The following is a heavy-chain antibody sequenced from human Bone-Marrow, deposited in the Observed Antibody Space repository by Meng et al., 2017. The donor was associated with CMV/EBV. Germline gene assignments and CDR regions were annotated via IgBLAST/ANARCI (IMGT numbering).Heavy chain of an antibody. J-gene: IGHJ4*02. CDR1: GFTFNTYW. D-gene: IGHD2-2*01. CDR2: IKQDGSEK. Sequence: GGSLRLSCVASGFTFNTYWMSWVRQAPGKGLEWVAKIKQDGSEKYYVGSVKGRFTISRDNGKNSLYLQMNSLRAKDTAVYYCARDPRVKSYVVVPAASDYWGPGTMVTVSS. CDR3: ARDPRVKSYVVVPAASDY. V-gene: IGHV3-7*01.